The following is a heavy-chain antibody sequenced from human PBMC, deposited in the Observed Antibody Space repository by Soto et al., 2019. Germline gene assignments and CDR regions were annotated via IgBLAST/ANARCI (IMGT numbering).Heavy chain of an antibody. CDR1: GYTFATYG. D-gene: IGHD2-15*01. CDR2: ITPSNGYT. J-gene: IGHJ4*02. CDR3: EGSAPCNSETCYSRPLDY. V-gene: IGHV1-18*01. Sequence: QVQLLQSGVEVKKPGASVKGSCKASGYTFATYGIGWVRQAPGQGLEWMGWITPSNGYTTYAQKLQGRVTMTAGTPTTTAYTEVRSLRSHETAVYYCEGSAPCNSETCYSRPLDYWGQGILVTVSS.